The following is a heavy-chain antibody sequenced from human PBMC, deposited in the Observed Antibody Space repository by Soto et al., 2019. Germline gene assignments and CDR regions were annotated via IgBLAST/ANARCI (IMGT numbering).Heavy chain of an antibody. D-gene: IGHD6-19*01. CDR3: ARDPDSSGWRYYFDY. J-gene: IGHJ4*02. Sequence: GGSLRLSCAASGFTFSSYAMHWVRQAPGKGLEWVAVISYDGSNKYYADSVKGRFTISRDNSKNTLYLQMNSLRAEDTAVYYCARDPDSSGWRYYFDYWGQGTLVTVSS. CDR2: ISYDGSNK. CDR1: GFTFSSYA. V-gene: IGHV3-30-3*01.